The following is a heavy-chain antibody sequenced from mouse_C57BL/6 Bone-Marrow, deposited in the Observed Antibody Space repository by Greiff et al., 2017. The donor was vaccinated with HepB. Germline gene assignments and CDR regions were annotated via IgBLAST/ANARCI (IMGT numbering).Heavy chain of an antibody. CDR3: TPYGYEGMDY. J-gene: IGHJ4*01. CDR2: IRLKSDNYAT. CDR1: GFTFSNYW. D-gene: IGHD2-2*01. V-gene: IGHV6-3*01. Sequence: EVKLMESGGGLVQPGGSMKLSCVASGFTFSNYWMNWVRQSPEKGLEWVAQIRLKSDNYATHYAESVKGRFTISRDDSKSSVYLQMNNLRAEDTGIYYCTPYGYEGMDYWGQGTSVTVSS.